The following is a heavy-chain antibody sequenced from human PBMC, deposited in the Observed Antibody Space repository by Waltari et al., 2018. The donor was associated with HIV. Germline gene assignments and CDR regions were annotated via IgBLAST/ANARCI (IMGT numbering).Heavy chain of an antibody. CDR3: AKRSITIFGLGVDP. CDR2: VYYSGTT. V-gene: IGHV4-39*01. D-gene: IGHD3-3*01. J-gene: IGHJ5*02. Sequence: QLLLQESGPRLVKPSETLSLTCTVSGASINGPNFYWVWIRQPLGQGLQWIGSVYYSGTTYYHPSLKGRVTLSLDRSKNQFSLKLKSVTAADTSVYYCAKRSITIFGLGVDPWGRGTLVTVSA. CDR1: GASINGPNFY.